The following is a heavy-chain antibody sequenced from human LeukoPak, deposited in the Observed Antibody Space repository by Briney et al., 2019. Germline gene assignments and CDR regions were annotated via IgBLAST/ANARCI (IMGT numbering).Heavy chain of an antibody. D-gene: IGHD1-26*01. Sequence: SETLSLTCTVSGGSISSYYWSWIRQPPGKGLEWIGYIYYSGSTNYNPSLKSRVTISVDTSKNQFSLKLSSVTAADTAVYYCARMWGELRWELLGPAYYYYYGMDVWSQGTTVTVSS. CDR3: ARMWGELRWELLGPAYYYYYGMDV. V-gene: IGHV4-59*01. J-gene: IGHJ6*02. CDR2: IYYSGST. CDR1: GGSISSYY.